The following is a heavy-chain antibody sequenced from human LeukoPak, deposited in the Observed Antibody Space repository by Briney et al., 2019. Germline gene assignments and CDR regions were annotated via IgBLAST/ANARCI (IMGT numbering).Heavy chain of an antibody. J-gene: IGHJ4*02. CDR1: GFTFSTYW. Sequence: GGSLRLSCAASGFTFSTYWMSWVRQAPGKGLEWVANIKQDGSEKYYVDSVKGRFTISRDNAKNSLFLQMNSLRAEDTAVYYCAKDHETYYYDSSGYYYWGQGTLVTVSS. CDR3: AKDHETYYYDSSGYYY. CDR2: IKQDGSEK. D-gene: IGHD3-22*01. V-gene: IGHV3-7*03.